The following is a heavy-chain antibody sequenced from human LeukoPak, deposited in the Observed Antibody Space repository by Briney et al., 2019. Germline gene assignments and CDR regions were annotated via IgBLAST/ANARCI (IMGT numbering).Heavy chain of an antibody. CDR3: AKVGYCDAGPCYFDS. CDR1: GGSISSSSYY. J-gene: IGHJ4*02. V-gene: IGHV4-39*07. Sequence: PSETLSLTCTVSGGSISSSSYYWGWIRQSPGKGLEWIGTMFHSGNTYYNPSLNSRVTLSVDTSKNQFSLELNSVTAADTAVYYCAKVGYCDAGPCYFDSWGQGTLVTVSS. D-gene: IGHD2-15*01. CDR2: MFHSGNT.